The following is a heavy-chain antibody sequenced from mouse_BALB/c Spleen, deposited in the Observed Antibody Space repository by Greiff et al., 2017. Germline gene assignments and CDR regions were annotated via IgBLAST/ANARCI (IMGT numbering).Heavy chain of an antibody. Sequence: EVKLQESGPGLVKPSQSLSLTCTVTGYSITSDYAWNWIRQFPGNKLEWMGYISYSGSTSYNPSLKSRISITRDTSKNQFFLQLNSVTTEDTATYYCARGYDFDYWGQGTTLTVSS. J-gene: IGHJ2*01. CDR1: GYSITSDYA. V-gene: IGHV3-2*02. CDR3: ARGYDFDY. D-gene: IGHD2-2*01. CDR2: ISYSGST.